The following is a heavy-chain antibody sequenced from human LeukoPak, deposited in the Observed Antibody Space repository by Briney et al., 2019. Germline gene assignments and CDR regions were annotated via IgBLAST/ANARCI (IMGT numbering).Heavy chain of an antibody. J-gene: IGHJ4*02. CDR3: AREGAGTRGTIDY. V-gene: IGHV4-39*02. Sequence: SETLSLTCTVSGGSISSSSYYWGWIRQPPGKGLEWIGSIYYSGSTYYNPSLKSRVTISVDASKNQFSLKLNSVTATDTAVYYCAREGAGTRGTIDYWGQGTLVTVSS. CDR1: GGSISSSSYY. CDR2: IYYSGST. D-gene: IGHD1-7*01.